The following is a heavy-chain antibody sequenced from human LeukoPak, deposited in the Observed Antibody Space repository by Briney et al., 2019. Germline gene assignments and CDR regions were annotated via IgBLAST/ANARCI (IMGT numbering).Heavy chain of an antibody. Sequence: PGGSLRLSCAASGFTFSSYWMHWVRHAPGKGLVWVSRINSDGSSTSYADSVKGRFTISRDNAKNTLYLQMNSLRAEDTAVYYCARVSHYYDSSGYVSEYFDYWGQGTLVTVSS. CDR1: GFTFSSYW. CDR3: ARVSHYYDSSGYVSEYFDY. D-gene: IGHD3-22*01. V-gene: IGHV3-74*01. CDR2: INSDGSST. J-gene: IGHJ4*02.